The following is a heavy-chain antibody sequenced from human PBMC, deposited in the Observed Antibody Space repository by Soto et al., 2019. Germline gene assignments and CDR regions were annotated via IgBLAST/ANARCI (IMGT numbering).Heavy chain of an antibody. Sequence: KPGGSLRLSCAASGFTFSSYSMNWVRQAPGKGLEWASSISSSSSYIYYADSVKGRFTISRDNAKNSLYLQMNSLRAEDTAVYYCARGAGSEFGELTSSYDYWGQGTLVTVSS. J-gene: IGHJ4*02. D-gene: IGHD3-10*01. CDR1: GFTFSSYS. CDR2: ISSSSSYI. CDR3: ARGAGSEFGELTSSYDY. V-gene: IGHV3-21*01.